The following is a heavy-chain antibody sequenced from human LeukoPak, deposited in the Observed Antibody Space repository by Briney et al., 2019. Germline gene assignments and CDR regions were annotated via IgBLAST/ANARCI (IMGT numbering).Heavy chain of an antibody. J-gene: IGHJ4*02. D-gene: IGHD6-13*01. CDR2: ISYDESDK. Sequence: GGSLRLSCAASGFTFNIYAMHWVRQAPGKGLEWVAVISYDESDKYYADSVKGRFTISRDNSKNTPYLQMNSLRVEDTAVYYCARRWSFDHWGQGTLVTVSS. CDR1: GFTFNIYA. CDR3: ARRWSFDH. V-gene: IGHV3-30*04.